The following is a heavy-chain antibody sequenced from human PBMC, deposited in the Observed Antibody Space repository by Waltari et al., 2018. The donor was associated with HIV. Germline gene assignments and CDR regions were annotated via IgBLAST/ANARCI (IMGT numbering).Heavy chain of an antibody. CDR2: VYYGGKT. V-gene: IGHV4-39*01. Sequence: QLQESGPALVKPSETLSLSCSVSGVPLTSKNYHWGWVRQSPGKRLDWIASVYYGGKTYNNPSLTSRLSLSLDTSKNRLSLNVTSVTAADTAVYYCARHSGPYVHFFDLWGRGTLVTVTS. D-gene: IGHD3-16*01. CDR3: ARHSGPYVHFFDL. J-gene: IGHJ2*01. CDR1: GVPLTSKNYH.